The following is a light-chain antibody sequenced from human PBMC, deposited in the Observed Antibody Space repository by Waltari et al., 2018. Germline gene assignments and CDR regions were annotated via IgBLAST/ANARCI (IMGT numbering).Light chain of an antibody. CDR2: GKE. V-gene: IGLV3-19*01. Sequence: SSELTQGPDVSVALGQTVKITCQGDSLRTSYASWYQVKPGQAPVLVLFGKEKRPSGIPDRSSGYSSGTTSSLTSTGAQAEDEADYYCHSRKGSDNQVVFGGGTKLTVL. CDR1: SLRTSY. CDR3: HSRKGSDNQVV. J-gene: IGLJ3*02.